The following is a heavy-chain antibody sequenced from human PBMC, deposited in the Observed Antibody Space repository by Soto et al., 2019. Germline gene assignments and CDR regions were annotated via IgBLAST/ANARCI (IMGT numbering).Heavy chain of an antibody. D-gene: IGHD2-15*01. J-gene: IGHJ4*02. Sequence: GGSLRLSCAASGFTFSSYWMHWVRQAPGKGLVWVSRISDDGSSTTYADSVRGRFTISRDNANYTLYLEFSSLRAADTGVYDCARQHDSVFDNWGQGTLVTVSS. CDR3: ARQHDSVFDN. CDR1: GFTFSSYW. V-gene: IGHV3-74*03. CDR2: ISDDGSST.